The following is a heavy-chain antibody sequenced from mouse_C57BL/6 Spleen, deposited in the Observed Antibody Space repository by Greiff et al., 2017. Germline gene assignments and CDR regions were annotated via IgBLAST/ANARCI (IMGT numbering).Heavy chain of an antibody. Sequence: QVQLQQPGAELVMPGASVKLSCKASGYTFTSYWMHWVKQRPGQGLEWIGEIDPSDSYTNYNQKFKGKSTLTVDKSSSTAYMHLSSLTSEDSAVYYCARGPYYYGSSYVRYFDVWGTGTTVTVSS. CDR1: GYTFTSYW. CDR2: IDPSDSYT. J-gene: IGHJ1*03. CDR3: ARGPYYYGSSYVRYFDV. V-gene: IGHV1-69*01. D-gene: IGHD1-1*01.